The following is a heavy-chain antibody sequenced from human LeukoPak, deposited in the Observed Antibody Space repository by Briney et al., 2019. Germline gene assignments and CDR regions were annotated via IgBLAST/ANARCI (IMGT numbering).Heavy chain of an antibody. V-gene: IGHV1-18*01. D-gene: IGHD3-10*01. CDR1: GYTFTSYG. Sequence: ASVKVSCKASGYTFTSYGISWVRQAPGQGLEWMGWISAYNGNTNYAQKLQGRVTMTTDTSTSTAYMELRSLRSDDTAVYYCARDSPLWFGELSTRYYYYGMDVWGQGTTVTVSS. CDR2: ISAYNGNT. CDR3: ARDSPLWFGELSTRYYYYGMDV. J-gene: IGHJ6*02.